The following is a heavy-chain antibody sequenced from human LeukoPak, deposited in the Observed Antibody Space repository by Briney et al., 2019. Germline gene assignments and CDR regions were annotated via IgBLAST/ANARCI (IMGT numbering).Heavy chain of an antibody. CDR3: TTKGTTVTRGDY. CDR1: GFTFSDAW. V-gene: IGHV3-15*01. CDR2: IKSKTDGGTI. Sequence: PGGSLRLSCAASGFTFSDAWMTWVRQAPGKGLEWIGRIKSKTDGGTIDYAAPVKGRFTISRDDSQDTLYLQMNSLKTEDTAVYYCTTKGTTVTRGDYWGQGTLVTVSS. D-gene: IGHD4-17*01. J-gene: IGHJ4*02.